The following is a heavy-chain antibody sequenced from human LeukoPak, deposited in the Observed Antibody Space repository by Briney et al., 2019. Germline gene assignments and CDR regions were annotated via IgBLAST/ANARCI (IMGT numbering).Heavy chain of an antibody. V-gene: IGHV4-61*02. Sequence: SKTLSLTCTVSGGSISSGSYYWSYIRQPAGKELEWIGRIHTSGTTNYNPSLKSRVTISIDTSKNQFSLRLNSVTAADTAMYYCARVEYGALDIWGQGTMVTVSS. D-gene: IGHD3-3*01. J-gene: IGHJ3*02. CDR2: IHTSGTT. CDR1: GGSISSGSYY. CDR3: ARVEYGALDI.